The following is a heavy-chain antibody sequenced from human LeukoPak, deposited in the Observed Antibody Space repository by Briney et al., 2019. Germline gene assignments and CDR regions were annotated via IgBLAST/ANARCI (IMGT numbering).Heavy chain of an antibody. CDR2: IRSKAYGGTT. CDR1: GFTFGDYA. CDR3: TRDRTTVTIAYFQH. D-gene: IGHD4-17*01. V-gene: IGHV3-49*03. J-gene: IGHJ1*01. Sequence: GGSLRLSCTASGFTFGDYAMSWFRQAPGKGLEWVGFIRSKAYGGTTEYAASVKGRFTISRDDSKSIAYLQMNSLRTEDTAVYYCTRDRTTVTIAYFQHWGQGTLVTVSS.